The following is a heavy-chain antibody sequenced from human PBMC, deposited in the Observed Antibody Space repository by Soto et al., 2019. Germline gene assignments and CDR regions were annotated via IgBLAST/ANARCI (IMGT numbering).Heavy chain of an antibody. CDR2: INHSGST. CDR1: GGSFSGYY. Sequence: SETLSLTCAVYGGSFSGYYWTWIRQPPGTGLEWIGEINHSGSTNYNPSLKSRVTISVDRSKNQFSLKLSSVTAADTAVYYCARSLRRGPPFDYWGQGTLVTVSS. J-gene: IGHJ4*02. V-gene: IGHV4-34*01. CDR3: ARSLRRGPPFDY. D-gene: IGHD3-10*01.